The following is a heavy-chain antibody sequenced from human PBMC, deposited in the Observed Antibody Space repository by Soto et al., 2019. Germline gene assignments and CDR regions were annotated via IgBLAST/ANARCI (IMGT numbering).Heavy chain of an antibody. D-gene: IGHD3-16*01. Sequence: EVQLLESGGGLEQPGGSLRLSCAASGFTFDSFAMTWVRQAPGKWLEWVSAISASGGSTFYADSVKGRFTISRDSSKNTLYRPMNSLRAEDTAVYYCARGAVMPDSWGQGTLVTVSS. J-gene: IGHJ4*02. CDR2: ISASGGST. V-gene: IGHV3-23*01. CDR3: ARGAVMPDS. CDR1: GFTFDSFA.